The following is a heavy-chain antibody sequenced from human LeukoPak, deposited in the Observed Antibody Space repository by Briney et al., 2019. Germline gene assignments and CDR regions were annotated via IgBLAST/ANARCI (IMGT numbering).Heavy chain of an antibody. V-gene: IGHV1-3*01. D-gene: IGHD2/OR15-2a*01. CDR2: INAGNGNT. CDR1: GYTFSGYV. Sequence: ASVKVSCKASGYTFSGYVMHWVRQAPGQSLEWMGWINAGNGNTEYAQKFQGRVTITRDTSASTAYMELNSLRSEDTAVYYCARDTFGTSRPIEYWGQGTLVTVSS. J-gene: IGHJ4*02. CDR3: ARDTFGTSRPIEY.